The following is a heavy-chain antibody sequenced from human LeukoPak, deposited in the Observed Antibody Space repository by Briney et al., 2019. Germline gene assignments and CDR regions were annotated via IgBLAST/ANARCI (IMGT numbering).Heavy chain of an antibody. V-gene: IGHV3-43*01. CDR1: GFTFDDYT. Sequence: GRSLRLSCAASGFTFDDYTMHWVRQAPGKGLEWVSLISWDGSSRYYADSAKGRFTISRDNSKNSLYLQMNSLRTEDTALYYCARDNEAWYFDLWGRGTPVTVSS. J-gene: IGHJ2*01. CDR3: ARDNEAWYFDL. CDR2: ISWDGSSR.